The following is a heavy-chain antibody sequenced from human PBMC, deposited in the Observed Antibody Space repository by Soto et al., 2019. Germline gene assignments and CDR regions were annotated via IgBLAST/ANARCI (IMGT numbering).Heavy chain of an antibody. CDR2: INRDGSKK. CDR3: ARDVSPVSSSLYHDAFDI. CDR1: GFTLSAYW. Sequence: EVQLEESGGDLVQPGGSLRLSCAASGFTLSAYWMTWVRQAPGKGLEWVANINRDGSKKSYLDSVRGRFTISRDNVGNSLYLQMDSLRADDTALYYCARDVSPVSSSLYHDAFDIWGQGTMVIVSS. V-gene: IGHV3-7*05. J-gene: IGHJ3*02. D-gene: IGHD6-13*01.